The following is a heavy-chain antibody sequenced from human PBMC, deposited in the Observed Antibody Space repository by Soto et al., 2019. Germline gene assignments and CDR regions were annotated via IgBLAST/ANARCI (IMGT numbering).Heavy chain of an antibody. CDR3: ATLNSFCSDY. CDR1: GFTFSNFW. J-gene: IGHJ4*02. CDR2: IYSDGSGT. Sequence: GGSLRLTCAVSGFTFSNFWMHWVRQAPGTGMGWVSRIYSDGSGTMYADSVQGRLTITRDNAKSTLYLQMNSLRGEDTAVYYCATLNSFCSDYWGQGTLVTVSS. V-gene: IGHV3-74*03. D-gene: IGHD5-18*01.